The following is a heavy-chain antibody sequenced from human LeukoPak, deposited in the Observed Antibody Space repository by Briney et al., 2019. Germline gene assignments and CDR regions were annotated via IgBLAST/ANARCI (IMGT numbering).Heavy chain of an antibody. CDR1: GGSFSGYY. J-gene: IGHJ4*02. CDR3: ARGSLGYSYGRNFDY. V-gene: IGHV4-34*01. Sequence: PSETLSLTCAVYGGSFSGYYWSWIRQPPGKGLEWIGEINHGGSTNYNPSLKSRVTISVDTSKNQFSLKLSSVTAADTAVYYCARGSLGYSYGRNFDYWGQGTLVTVSS. CDR2: INHGGST. D-gene: IGHD5-18*01.